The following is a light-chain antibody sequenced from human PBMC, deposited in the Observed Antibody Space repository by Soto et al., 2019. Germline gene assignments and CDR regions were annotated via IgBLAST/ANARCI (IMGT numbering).Light chain of an antibody. J-gene: IGLJ3*02. CDR1: SSNIRGNN. CDR3: ATWDDSLNGRV. Sequence: QSVLTQPPSASGTPGQRVTISCSGSSSNIRGNNVNWYQQVPGTAPRLLIHTSNQRSSVVPDRFSASKSGTSASLAISGLQSEDEADYYCATWDDSLNGRVFGGGTKRTV. CDR2: TSN. V-gene: IGLV1-44*01.